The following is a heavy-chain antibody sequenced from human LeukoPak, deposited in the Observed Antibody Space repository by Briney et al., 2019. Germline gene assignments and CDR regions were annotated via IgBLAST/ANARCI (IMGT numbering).Heavy chain of an antibody. CDR1: GFSFSSYS. CDR3: ARAGSSGWYYYYYYMDV. D-gene: IGHD6-19*01. Sequence: GGSLRLSCAASGFSFSSYSMSWVRQAPGKGLEWVANIKQDGSEKYYVDSVKGRFTISRDNSKNTLYLQMNSLRAEDTAVYYCARAGSSGWYYYYYYMDVWGKGTTVTVSS. V-gene: IGHV3-7*01. J-gene: IGHJ6*03. CDR2: IKQDGSEK.